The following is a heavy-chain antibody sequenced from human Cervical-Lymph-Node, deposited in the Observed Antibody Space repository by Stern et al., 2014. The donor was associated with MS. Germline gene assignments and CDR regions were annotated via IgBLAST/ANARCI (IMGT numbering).Heavy chain of an antibody. D-gene: IGHD3-3*01. CDR2: LIPILGSP. CDR1: GDTFSYYA. CDR3: ARGPDYWNGDRFFYHGMDV. J-gene: IGHJ6*02. V-gene: IGHV1-69*01. Sequence: QVQLVQSGAEVKKPGSSVKVSCKGSGDTFSYYAISWVRQAPGQGLDWMGGLIPILGSPDYAQNFQARVTISADESTKTSYMELTSLRSDDTAVYYCARGPDYWNGDRFFYHGMDVWGQGTMVTVSS.